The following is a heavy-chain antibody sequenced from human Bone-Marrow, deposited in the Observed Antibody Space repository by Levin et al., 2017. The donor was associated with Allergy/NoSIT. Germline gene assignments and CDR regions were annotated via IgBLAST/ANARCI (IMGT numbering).Heavy chain of an antibody. CDR1: GFNFQKYG. CDR3: AREGVYSMSSSSWFKGSYYYGMDV. J-gene: IGHJ6*02. CDR2: VWFDGSHE. V-gene: IGHV3-33*01. D-gene: IGHD1-26*01. Sequence: GESLKISCVASGFNFQKYGMHWVRQAPGKGLQWVASVWFDGSHEWYVDSVKGRITISRDNSKNTLYLEMRTLRAEDTAKYFCAREGVYSMSSSSWFKGSYYYGMDVWGQGTTIIVSS.